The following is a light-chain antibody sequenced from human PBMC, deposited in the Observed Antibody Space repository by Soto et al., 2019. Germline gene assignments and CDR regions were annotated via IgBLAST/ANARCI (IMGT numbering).Light chain of an antibody. V-gene: IGLV2-11*01. J-gene: IGLJ3*02. CDR1: SSDVGGYNY. CDR3: CSYAGSYTLGWV. Sequence: QSALTQPRSVSGSHGQSVTISCTGTSSDVGGYNYVSWYQQHPGKAPKLMIYDVSKRPSGVPDRFSGSKSGNTASLPISGLQAEDEADYYCCSYAGSYTLGWVFGGGTKLTVL. CDR2: DVS.